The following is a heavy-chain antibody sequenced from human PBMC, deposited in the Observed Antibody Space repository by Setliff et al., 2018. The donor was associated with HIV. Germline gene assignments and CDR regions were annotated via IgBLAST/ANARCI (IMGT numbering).Heavy chain of an antibody. D-gene: IGHD6-13*01. CDR1: GYTFTGYY. V-gene: IGHV1-2*02. J-gene: IGHJ4*02. CDR2: INPNSGGA. CDR3: ARGFRFRGIAAAAAFDY. Sequence: ASVKVSCKASGYTFTGYYMHWVRQAPGQGLEWMGWINPNSGGANYAQKFQGRVTMTRDTSISTAYMELSRLRSDDTAVYYCARGFRFRGIAAAAAFDYWGQGTLVTVSS.